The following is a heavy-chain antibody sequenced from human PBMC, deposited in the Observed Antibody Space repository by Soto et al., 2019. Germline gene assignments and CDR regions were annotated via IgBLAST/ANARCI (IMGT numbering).Heavy chain of an antibody. D-gene: IGHD6-13*01. V-gene: IGHV1-8*01. CDR2: MNPNSGNT. CDR1: GYTFTSYD. Sequence: QVQLVQSGAEVKKPGASVKVSCKASGYTFTSYDINWVRQATGQGLAWMGWMNPNSGNTGDAQKFQGRVTMTRNTSISTAYMELSSLRSEDTAVYYCAGGPGSWYYYYMDVWGKGTTVTVSS. J-gene: IGHJ6*03. CDR3: AGGPGSWYYYYMDV.